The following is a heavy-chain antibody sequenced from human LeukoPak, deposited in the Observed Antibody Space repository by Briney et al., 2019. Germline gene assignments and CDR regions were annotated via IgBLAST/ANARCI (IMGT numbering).Heavy chain of an antibody. CDR1: GGPFSDYY. V-gene: IGHV4-34*01. D-gene: IGHD4-11*01. Sequence: PSETLSLTCAVDGGPFSDYYWNWIRQSPGKGLEWVGEIDHGGNTNYNPSLKSRVTISLDTPNNQFSLKLSSVTAADTAVYYCARHSRAVSDFDYWGQGTLVTVSS. CDR3: ARHSRAVSDFDY. CDR2: IDHGGNT. J-gene: IGHJ4*02.